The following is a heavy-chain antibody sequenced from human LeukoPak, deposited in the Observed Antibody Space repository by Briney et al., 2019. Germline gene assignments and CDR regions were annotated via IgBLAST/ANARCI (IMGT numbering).Heavy chain of an antibody. CDR1: GYTFTSYD. V-gene: IGHV1-8*01. CDR2: MNPNSGNT. Sequence: ASVKVSCKASGYTFTSYDINWVRQATGQGLEWMGWMNPNSGNTGYAQKFQGRVTMTRNTSISTAYMELSSLRSEDTAVYYCAGGRRAAAGRNWFDPWGQGTLVTVSS. J-gene: IGHJ5*02. D-gene: IGHD6-13*01. CDR3: AGGRRAAAGRNWFDP.